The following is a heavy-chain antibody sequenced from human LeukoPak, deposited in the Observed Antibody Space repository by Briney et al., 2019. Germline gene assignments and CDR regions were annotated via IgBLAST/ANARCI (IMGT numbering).Heavy chain of an antibody. D-gene: IGHD3-10*01. V-gene: IGHV3-15*01. Sequence: GGSLRLSCATSGFTFSNAWMTWVRQAQGKGLEWVGRIKTKGEGGTVDYAAPVKGRFTISRDDSKNTLYLQMNSLRAEDTAVYYCARGYYGSGSFFLDYWGQGTLVTVSS. CDR3: ARGYYGSGSFFLDY. J-gene: IGHJ4*02. CDR1: GFTFSNAW. CDR2: IKTKGEGGTV.